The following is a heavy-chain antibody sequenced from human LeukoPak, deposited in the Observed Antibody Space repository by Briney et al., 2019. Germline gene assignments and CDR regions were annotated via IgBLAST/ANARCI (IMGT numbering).Heavy chain of an antibody. J-gene: IGHJ4*02. V-gene: IGHV3-21*01. CDR1: GFTFSGYS. D-gene: IGHD1-26*01. CDR3: ARDRGSYPPYFDY. Sequence: GGSLRLSCAASGFTFSGYSMNWVRQAPGKGLEWVSSISSSSSYIYYADSVKGRFTISRDNAKNSLYLQMNSLRAEDTAVYYCARDRGSYPPYFDYWGQGTLVTVSS. CDR2: ISSSSSYI.